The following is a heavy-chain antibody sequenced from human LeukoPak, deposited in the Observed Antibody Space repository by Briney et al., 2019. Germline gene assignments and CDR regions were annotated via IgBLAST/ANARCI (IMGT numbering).Heavy chain of an antibody. CDR3: ARGPLGGYPGWFDP. V-gene: IGHV4-59*01. Sequence: PSETLSLTCTVSGGSINSYYWSWIRQPPGKGLECIGYIHYTGSTNYNPSLKSRVTISVDTSKNQFSLKLSSVTAADTAVYYCARGPLGGYPGWFDPWGQGTLVTVSS. J-gene: IGHJ5*02. CDR1: GGSINSYY. CDR2: IHYTGST. D-gene: IGHD2-15*01.